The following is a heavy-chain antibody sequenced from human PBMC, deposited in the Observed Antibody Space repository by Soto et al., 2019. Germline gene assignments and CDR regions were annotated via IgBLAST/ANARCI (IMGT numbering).Heavy chain of an antibody. CDR1: GFTFSSHS. J-gene: IGHJ6*03. D-gene: IGHD3-3*01. V-gene: IGHV3-48*01. CDR2: ISTSSNTI. CDR3: ARGVGFWSGSYYYMDV. Sequence: GGSLRLSCAASGFTFSSHSMNWVRQAPGKGLEWVSYISTSSNTIYYADSVKGRFTISRDNGKNSLYLQMNSLRAEDTAVYYCARGVGFWSGSYYYMDVWGKGTTVTVSS.